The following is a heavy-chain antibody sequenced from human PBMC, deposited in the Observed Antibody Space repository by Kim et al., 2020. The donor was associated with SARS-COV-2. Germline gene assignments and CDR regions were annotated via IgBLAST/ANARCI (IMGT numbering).Heavy chain of an antibody. CDR3: ARRLYHHGGVYYPFDF. V-gene: IGHV3-30*01. D-gene: IGHD3-22*01. J-gene: IGHJ4*02. Sequence: SGKGRFTISRDRSKNTMYVQMDSLRPDDTAFYYCARRLYHHGGVYYPFDFWGQGTLVTVSS.